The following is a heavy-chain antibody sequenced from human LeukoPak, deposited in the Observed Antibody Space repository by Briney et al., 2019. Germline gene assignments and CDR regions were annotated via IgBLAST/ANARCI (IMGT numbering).Heavy chain of an antibody. Sequence: PSETLSLTCTVSGGSISSYYWSWIRQPPGKGLEWIGYIYYSGSTNYNPSLKSRVTISVDKSKNQFSLKLSSVTAAYTAVYYCARDLAHSYVSGRAFDIWGQGTMVTV. CDR2: IYYSGST. CDR1: GGSISSYY. D-gene: IGHD3-10*01. CDR3: ARDLAHSYVSGRAFDI. V-gene: IGHV4-59*01. J-gene: IGHJ3*02.